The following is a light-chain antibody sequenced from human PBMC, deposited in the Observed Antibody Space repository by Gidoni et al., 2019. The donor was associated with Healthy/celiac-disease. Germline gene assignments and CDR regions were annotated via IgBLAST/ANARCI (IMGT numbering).Light chain of an antibody. CDR3: QQYYSTPYT. V-gene: IGKV4-1*01. J-gene: IGKJ2*01. CDR1: QSVLYSSNNKNY. CDR2: WAS. Sequence: DILMTQSPDSLAVSLGERATINCQSSQSVLYSSNNKNYLAWYQQKPGQPPKLLIYWASNRDSGVPDRFSGSGSGTDFTLTISSLQAEDVAVYYCQQYYSTPYTFGQGTKLEIK.